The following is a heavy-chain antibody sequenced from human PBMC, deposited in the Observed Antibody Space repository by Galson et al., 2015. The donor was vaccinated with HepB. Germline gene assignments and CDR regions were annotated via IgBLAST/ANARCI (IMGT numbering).Heavy chain of an antibody. Sequence: SLRLSCAASGFTFSSYSMNWVRQAPGKGLEWVSSISSSSSYIYYADSVKGRFTISRDNAKNSLYLQMNSLRAEDTAVYYCARSNYDSSGYYYGGRNDYWGQGTLVTVSS. D-gene: IGHD3-22*01. J-gene: IGHJ4*02. CDR1: GFTFSSYS. CDR3: ARSNYDSSGYYYGGRNDY. V-gene: IGHV3-21*01. CDR2: ISSSSSYI.